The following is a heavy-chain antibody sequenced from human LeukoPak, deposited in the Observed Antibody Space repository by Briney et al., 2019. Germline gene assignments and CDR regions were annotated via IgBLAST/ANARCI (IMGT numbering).Heavy chain of an antibody. Sequence: SETLSLTCTVSGGSISSHYWSWIRQPPGKGLEWIGYIYYSGSTNYNPSLKSRVTISVDTSKNQFSLKLSSVTAADTAVYYCARNLSGWLHYWGQGTLVTVSS. CDR2: IYYSGST. D-gene: IGHD5-12*01. J-gene: IGHJ4*02. CDR3: ARNLSGWLHY. CDR1: GGSISSHY. V-gene: IGHV4-59*11.